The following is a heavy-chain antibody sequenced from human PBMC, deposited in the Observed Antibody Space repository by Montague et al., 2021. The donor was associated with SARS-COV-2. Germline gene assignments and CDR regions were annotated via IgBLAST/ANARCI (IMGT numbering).Heavy chain of an antibody. V-gene: IGHV3-15*05. D-gene: IGHD3-16*01. CDR3: TTSGGSY. J-gene: IGHJ4*02. Sequence: SLILSCAGSGFNFSHAWLDWVRQAPGKGLEWVGHIRNRADGATKXYGAAVRGRFIISRDDSKNTLFLQMNNLKNEDSAVYYCTTSGGSYWGQGTLVTVSS. CDR2: IRNRADGATK. CDR1: GFNFSHAW.